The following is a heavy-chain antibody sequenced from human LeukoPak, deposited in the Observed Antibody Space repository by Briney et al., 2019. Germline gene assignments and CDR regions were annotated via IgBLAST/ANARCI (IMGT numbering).Heavy chain of an antibody. D-gene: IGHD1-14*01. CDR3: GTWAFYHGLDV. V-gene: IGHV3-43*02. CDR2: INADGGRT. Sequence: GGSLRLSCVASGFTLDAYAMHWVRQARGKGLEWVSHINADGGRTYYADSVKGRFTISRDNSKNSLYLETTSLRAEDSALYYSGTWAFYHGLDVWGRGTTVTVSS. CDR1: GFTLDAYA. J-gene: IGHJ6*02.